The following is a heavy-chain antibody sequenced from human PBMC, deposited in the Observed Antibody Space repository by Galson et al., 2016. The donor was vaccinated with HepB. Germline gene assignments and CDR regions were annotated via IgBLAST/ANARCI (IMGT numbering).Heavy chain of an antibody. D-gene: IGHD3-10*01. CDR1: GGSISSSNYY. V-gene: IGHV4-31*03. Sequence: TLSLTCTVSGGSISSSNYYWSWIRQHPGKGLEWIGYIYHSGSTYYNPSLKSRVTISVDTSKNQLFLKLSSVTAADTAVYHCAREGGYGSGSYYNDYWGQGTLVTVSS. J-gene: IGHJ4*02. CDR3: AREGGYGSGSYYNDY. CDR2: IYHSGST.